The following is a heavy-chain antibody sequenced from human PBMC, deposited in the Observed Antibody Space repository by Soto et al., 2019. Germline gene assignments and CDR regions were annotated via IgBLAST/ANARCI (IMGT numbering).Heavy chain of an antibody. D-gene: IGHD5-12*01. Sequence: ASVKVSCKASGGTFSSYAISWVRQAPGQGLEWMGGIIPIFGTANYAQKFQGRVTITADESTSTAYMELSSLRSEDTAVYYCARDKDRDGYNFLYWGQGTLVTVSS. J-gene: IGHJ4*02. CDR3: ARDKDRDGYNFLY. CDR2: IIPIFGTA. CDR1: GGTFSSYA. V-gene: IGHV1-69*13.